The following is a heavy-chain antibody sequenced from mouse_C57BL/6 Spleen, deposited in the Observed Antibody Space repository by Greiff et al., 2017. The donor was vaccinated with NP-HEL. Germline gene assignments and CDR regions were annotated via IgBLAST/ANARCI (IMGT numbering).Heavy chain of an antibody. J-gene: IGHJ3*01. D-gene: IGHD1-1*01. CDR3: ARGGTTVVATRGFAY. Sequence: QVHVKQSGAELAKPGASVKLSCKASGYTFTSYWMHWVKQRPGQGLEWIGYINPSSGYTKYNQKFKDKATLTADKSSSTAYMQLSSLTYEDSAVYYCARGGTTVVATRGFAYWGQGTLVTVSA. CDR1: GYTFTSYW. V-gene: IGHV1-7*01. CDR2: INPSSGYT.